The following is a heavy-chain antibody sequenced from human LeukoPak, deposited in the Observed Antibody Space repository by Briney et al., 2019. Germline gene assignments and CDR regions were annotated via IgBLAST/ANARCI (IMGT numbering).Heavy chain of an antibody. J-gene: IGHJ4*02. CDR1: GGSISSYY. Sequence: PSETLSLTCTVSGGSISSYYWGWIRQPPGKGLEWIGSIYYSGSTYYNPSLKSRVTISVDTSKNQFSLKLSSVTAADTAVYYCARQEWEILEWLYHDYWGQGTLVTVSS. V-gene: IGHV4-39*01. D-gene: IGHD3-3*01. CDR3: ARQEWEILEWLYHDY. CDR2: IYYSGST.